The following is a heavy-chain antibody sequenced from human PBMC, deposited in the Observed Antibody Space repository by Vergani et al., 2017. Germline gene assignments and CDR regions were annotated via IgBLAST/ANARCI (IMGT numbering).Heavy chain of an antibody. CDR1: GGSISSYY. D-gene: IGHD2-21*02. Sequence: QVQLQESGPGLVKPSETLSLTCTVSGGSISSYYWSWIRQPPDEGLEWFGYIYYSGRTNYNPSLKSRVTISVDTSKNQFSLRLSSVTAADTAVYYCARNPYCGGDCYSDVFDIWSQGTMVTVSS. V-gene: IGHV4-59*01. J-gene: IGHJ3*02. CDR2: IYYSGRT. CDR3: ARNPYCGGDCYSDVFDI.